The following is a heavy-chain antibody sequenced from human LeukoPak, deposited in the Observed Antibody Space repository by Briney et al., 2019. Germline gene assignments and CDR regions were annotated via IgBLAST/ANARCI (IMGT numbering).Heavy chain of an antibody. CDR2: INPNSGGT. J-gene: IGHJ5*02. V-gene: IGHV1-2*02. D-gene: IGHD2-2*01. CDR3: ARGGYCSSTSCYGRFDP. CDR1: GYTFTGYY. Sequence: ASVKVSCKASGYTFTGYYMHWVRQAPGQGLEWMGWINPNSGGTNYEQKFQGRVTMTRDTSISTAYMELSRLRSDDTAVYYCARGGYCSSTSCYGRFDPWGQGTLVTVSS.